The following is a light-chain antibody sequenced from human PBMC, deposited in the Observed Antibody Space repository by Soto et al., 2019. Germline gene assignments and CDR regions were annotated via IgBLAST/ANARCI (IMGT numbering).Light chain of an antibody. CDR1: SSDVGSYNL. CDR2: EVS. V-gene: IGLV2-23*02. Sequence: QSALTQPASVSGSPGQSITISCTGTSSDVGSYNLVSWYQQHPGKAPKLMIYEVSKRPSGVSNRFSGSKSGNTGSLTISGLQAEDEADYYCCSYAGSSTPDVFGTGTKLTVL. CDR3: CSYAGSSTPDV. J-gene: IGLJ1*01.